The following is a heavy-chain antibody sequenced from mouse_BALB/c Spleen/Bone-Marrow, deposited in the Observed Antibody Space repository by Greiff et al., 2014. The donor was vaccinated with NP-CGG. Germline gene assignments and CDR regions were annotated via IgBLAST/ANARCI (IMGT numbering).Heavy chain of an antibody. CDR1: GYTFTDYA. Sequence: LQESGPELVRPGVSVKISCKGSGYTFTDYAMHWVKQSHAKSLEWIGVISTYSGNTNYNQKFKGKATMTVDKSSSTAYMELARLTSGDSAVYYCASPIYYGNYEGFAYWGQGTLVTVSA. CDR2: ISTYSGNT. J-gene: IGHJ3*01. CDR3: ASPIYYGNYEGFAY. V-gene: IGHV1-67*01. D-gene: IGHD2-1*01.